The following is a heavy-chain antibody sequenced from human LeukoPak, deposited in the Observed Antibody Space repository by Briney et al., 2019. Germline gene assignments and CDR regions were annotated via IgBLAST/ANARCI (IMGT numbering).Heavy chain of an antibody. D-gene: IGHD3-10*01. V-gene: IGHV1-2*02. CDR1: GYTFTGYY. CDR3: ARVGAYGSGSYLVC. Sequence: GASVKVSCKTSGYTFTGYYIHWVRQAPGQGLEWMGWINPNSGVTNYAQKFQGRVTMTRDTSISTAYMELSRLTSDDTAVYYCARVGAYGSGSYLVCWGQGTLVTVSS. J-gene: IGHJ4*02. CDR2: INPNSGVT.